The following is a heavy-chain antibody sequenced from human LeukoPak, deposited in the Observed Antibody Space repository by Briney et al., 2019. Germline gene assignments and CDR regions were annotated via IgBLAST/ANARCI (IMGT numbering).Heavy chain of an antibody. V-gene: IGHV4-39*01. CDR2: VSNSGSK. CDR1: GGSISSSSYY. J-gene: IGHJ4*02. CDR3: ARLRYDILTGCFDY. D-gene: IGHD3-9*01. Sequence: SETLSLTCTVSGGSISSSSYYWGWIRQPPGKGLEWIGSVSNSGSKHYNPSLESRVTIFEDTSKNQFSLKLSSVTAADTAVYYCARLRYDILTGCFDYWGQGTLVTVSS.